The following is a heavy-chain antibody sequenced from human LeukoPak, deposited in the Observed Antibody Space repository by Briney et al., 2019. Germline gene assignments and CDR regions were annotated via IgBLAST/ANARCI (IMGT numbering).Heavy chain of an antibody. V-gene: IGHV3-7*05. CDR3: TTYYDSGPSKD. J-gene: IGHJ4*02. D-gene: IGHD3-22*01. CDR2: INKNGGDQ. CDR1: GFTFSTYW. Sequence: PGGSLRLSCAASGFTFSTYWMTWVRQAPGKGLEWVANINKNGGDQYYGDSVKGRFTISRDNIKNSLYLQMNSLRAEDTAMYYCTTYYDSGPSKDWGQGTLVTVSS.